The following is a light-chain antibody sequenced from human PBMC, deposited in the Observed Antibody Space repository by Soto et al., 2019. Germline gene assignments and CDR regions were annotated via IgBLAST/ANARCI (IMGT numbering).Light chain of an antibody. J-gene: IGLJ1*01. CDR3: TSYTSSGTYV. Sequence: QSVLTQPASVSGSPGQSITISCTGTNSDVGGYNYVSWYQQHPGKAPKPMIYDVSNRPSGVSNRCSGSKSGNTASLTISGLQAEDEADYYCTSYTSSGTYVFGTGTKLTVL. V-gene: IGLV2-14*01. CDR1: NSDVGGYNY. CDR2: DVS.